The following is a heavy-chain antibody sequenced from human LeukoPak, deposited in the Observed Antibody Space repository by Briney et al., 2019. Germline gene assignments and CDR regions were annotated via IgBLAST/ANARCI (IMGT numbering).Heavy chain of an antibody. CDR3: ARGASGDFWSGYYFGYYYYYMDV. J-gene: IGHJ6*03. D-gene: IGHD3-3*01. Sequence: GASVKVSCKASGYTFTSYDINWVRQATGQGLEWMGWMNPNRGNTGYAQKFQGRVTITRNTSISTAYMELSSLRSEDTAVYYCARGASGDFWSGYYFGYYYYYMDVWGKGTTVTVSS. CDR1: GYTFTSYD. CDR2: MNPNRGNT. V-gene: IGHV1-8*03.